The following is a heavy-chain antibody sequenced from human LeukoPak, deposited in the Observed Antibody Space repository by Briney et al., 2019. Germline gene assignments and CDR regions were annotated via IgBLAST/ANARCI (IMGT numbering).Heavy chain of an antibody. CDR2: ISYDGSNK. Sequence: QAGGSLRLSCAASGFTFSSYAMHWVRQAPGKGLEWVAVISYDGSNKYYADSVKGRFTISRDNSKNTLYLQMNNLRAEDTAVYYCAKPQNYYDANCYDSWGQGTLVTVSS. V-gene: IGHV3-30*04. CDR3: AKPQNYYDANCYDS. J-gene: IGHJ4*02. D-gene: IGHD3-22*01. CDR1: GFTFSSYA.